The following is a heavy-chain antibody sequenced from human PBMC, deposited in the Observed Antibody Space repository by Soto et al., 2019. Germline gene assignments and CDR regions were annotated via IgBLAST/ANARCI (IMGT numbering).Heavy chain of an antibody. Sequence: GASVKVSCKPSAYTVRSYGISWVREAPGQGLEWMGWISGYNGNTHYSQKFQGKVTMTTDTSTSTAYMELRNLRSDDTAVYYCAKADSNYAGRFSYYYMDVWGTGTMVTVSS. CDR1: AYTVRSYG. J-gene: IGHJ6*03. CDR2: ISGYNGNT. D-gene: IGHD4-4*01. CDR3: AKADSNYAGRFSYYYMDV. V-gene: IGHV1-18*01.